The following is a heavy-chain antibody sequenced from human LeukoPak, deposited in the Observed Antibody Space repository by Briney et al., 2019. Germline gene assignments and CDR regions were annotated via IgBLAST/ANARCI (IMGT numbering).Heavy chain of an antibody. V-gene: IGHV3-23*01. CDR3: ARDLVPSAEYYFAH. J-gene: IGHJ4*02. Sequence: HPGGSLRLSCAASGFTFSNAWMSWVRQAPGKGLEWVSGTSIGGTSANFADSVKGRFTISRDNSKNTLYLQMNSLRVEDTAVYYCARDLVPSAEYYFAHWGQGTLVTVSS. CDR1: GFTFSNAW. CDR2: TSIGGTSA. D-gene: IGHD2-2*01.